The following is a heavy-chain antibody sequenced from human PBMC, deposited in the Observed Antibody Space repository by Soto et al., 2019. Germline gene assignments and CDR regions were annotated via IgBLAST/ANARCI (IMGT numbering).Heavy chain of an antibody. V-gene: IGHV3-48*01. D-gene: IGHD2-2*01. CDR1: GLTFSSYS. J-gene: IGHJ5*02. CDR3: ASGCSSTSRYVFDP. Sequence: PGGSLRLSCAASGLTFSSYSTNWVRQAPGKGLEWVSYISSSTSTIYYADSVKGRFTISRDNAKNSLYLQMNSLRAEDTAVYYCASGCSSTSRYVFDPWGQGTLVTVSS. CDR2: ISSSTSTI.